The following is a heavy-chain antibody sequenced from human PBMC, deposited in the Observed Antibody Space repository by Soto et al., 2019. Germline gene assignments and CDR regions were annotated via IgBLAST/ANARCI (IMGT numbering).Heavy chain of an antibody. J-gene: IGHJ6*02. Sequence: QAQLVQSGAEVKKPGASVKVSCKASGYTFTGYYMQWVRQAPGQGLEWMGWINPNSGGTNYAQKFQGRVSMTRDTSISTVYMELSRLRSDDTAVYYCARTRVPYCSGGTCYYYYMDVWGQGTTVTVSS. D-gene: IGHD2-15*01. CDR2: INPNSGGT. CDR1: GYTFTGYY. CDR3: ARTRVPYCSGGTCYYYYMDV. V-gene: IGHV1-2*02.